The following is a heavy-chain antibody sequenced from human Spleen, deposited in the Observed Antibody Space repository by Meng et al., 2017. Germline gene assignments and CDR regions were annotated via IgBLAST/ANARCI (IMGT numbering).Heavy chain of an antibody. CDR3: AVRLRNYFDY. V-gene: IGHV4-34*01. CDR2: INHYGST. Sequence: QVQLKQWAAGLLKPSETLSLTCAVYGGSFSGYYWSWSRQPPGQGLGWIGEINHYGSTNYNPSLKSRVTISVDTSKNQFSLKLSSVTAADTAVYYCAVRLRNYFDYWGQGTLVTVSS. CDR1: GGSFSGYY. J-gene: IGHJ4*02. D-gene: IGHD4-17*01.